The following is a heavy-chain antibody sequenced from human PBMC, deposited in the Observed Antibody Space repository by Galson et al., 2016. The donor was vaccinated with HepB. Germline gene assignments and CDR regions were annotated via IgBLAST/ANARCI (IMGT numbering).Heavy chain of an antibody. J-gene: IGHJ3*02. V-gene: IGHV3-7*04. CDR2: INQNGGRT. CDR1: RLTFSTYW. Sequence: SLRLSCAASRLTFSTYWMTWVRQAPGNGLEWVANINQNGGRTNYVDSVKGRFTISIDNAKNSLYLQMNSLRPEDTAIYYCARDRSPAQANNWYDALDIWGQGTLVTVSS. D-gene: IGHD2-15*01. CDR3: ARDRSPAQANNWYDALDI.